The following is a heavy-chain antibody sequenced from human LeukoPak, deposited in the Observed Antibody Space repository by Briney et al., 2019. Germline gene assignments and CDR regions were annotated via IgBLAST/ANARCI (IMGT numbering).Heavy chain of an antibody. V-gene: IGHV4-59*01. CDR3: ARDLGVMVRAFDI. J-gene: IGHJ3*02. CDR1: GGSNSSYY. D-gene: IGHD5-18*01. Sequence: SETLSLTCTVSGGSNSSYYWSWIRHPPPKRLEWIGYIYYSGSTSYNPPLKSRVTIPVDTSKNQNPLKLSSVTAADTAVYYCARDLGVMVRAFDIWGQGTMVTVSS. CDR2: IYYSGST.